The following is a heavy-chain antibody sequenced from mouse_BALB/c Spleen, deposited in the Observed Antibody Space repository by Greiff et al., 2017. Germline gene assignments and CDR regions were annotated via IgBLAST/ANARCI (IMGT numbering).Heavy chain of an antibody. CDR2: INPYNDGT. V-gene: IGHV1-14*01. J-gene: IGHJ4*01. D-gene: IGHD1-1*02. CDR3: ARWGGYYAMDY. Sequence: VQLQQSGPELVKPGASVKMSCKASGYTFTSYVMHWVKQKPGQGLEWIGYINPYNDGTKYNEKFKGKATLTSDKSSSTAYMELSSLTSEDSAVYHCARWGGYYAMDYWGQGTSVTVSS. CDR1: GYTFTSYV.